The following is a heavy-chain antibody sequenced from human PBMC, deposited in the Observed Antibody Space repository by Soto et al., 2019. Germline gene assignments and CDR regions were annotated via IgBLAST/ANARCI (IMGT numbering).Heavy chain of an antibody. CDR2: INPILSMS. CDR1: GDTFTFYS. V-gene: IGHV1-69*02. D-gene: IGHD3-10*01. CDR3: ASSYGSGYRAFDY. Sequence: ASVKVSCKASGDTFTFYSINWVRQAPGLGLEWMGRINPILSMSNYAQRFQGRVTMTADKSTSTAYMELSSLRSEDTAMYYCASSYGSGYRAFDYWGQGALVTVSS. J-gene: IGHJ4*02.